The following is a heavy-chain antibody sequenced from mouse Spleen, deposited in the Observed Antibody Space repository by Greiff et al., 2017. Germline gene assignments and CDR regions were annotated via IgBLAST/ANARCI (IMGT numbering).Heavy chain of an antibody. D-gene: IGHD2-4*01. Sequence: EVKLVESGGDLVKPGGSLKLSCAASGFTFSSYGMSWVRQTPDKRLEWVATISSGGSYTYYPDSVKGRFTISRDNAKNTLYLQMSSLKSEDTAMYYCARHDDYGLKYWGQGTLVTVSA. CDR1: GFTFSSYG. J-gene: IGHJ3*01. CDR3: ARHDDYGLKY. V-gene: IGHV5-6*01. CDR2: ISSGGSYT.